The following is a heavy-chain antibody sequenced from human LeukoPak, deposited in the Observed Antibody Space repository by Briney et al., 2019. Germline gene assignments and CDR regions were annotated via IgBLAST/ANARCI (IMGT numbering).Heavy chain of an antibody. CDR3: ARAKLLWFGWYNWFDP. D-gene: IGHD3-10*01. CDR2: IYYSGST. V-gene: IGHV4-59*01. CDR1: GGSISSYY. J-gene: IGHJ5*02. Sequence: SETLSLTCTVSGGSISSYYWSWIRQPPGKGLEWIGYIYYSGSTNYNPSLKSRVTISVDTSKNQFSLKLSSVTAADTAVYYCARAKLLWFGWYNWFDPWGQGTLVTVSS.